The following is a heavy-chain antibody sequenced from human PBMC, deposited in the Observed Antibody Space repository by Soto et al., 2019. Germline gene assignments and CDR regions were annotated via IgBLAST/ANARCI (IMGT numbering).Heavy chain of an antibody. D-gene: IGHD6-19*01. CDR1: GYTFTSYA. J-gene: IGHJ4*02. Sequence: ASVKVSCKASGYTFTSYAMHWVRQAPGQRLEWMGWINAGNGNRKYSQKLQGRVTITRDTSASTAYMELSSLRSEDTAVYYCARGLAPYYFDYWGQGTLVTVSS. CDR3: ARGLAPYYFDY. CDR2: INAGNGNR. V-gene: IGHV1-3*01.